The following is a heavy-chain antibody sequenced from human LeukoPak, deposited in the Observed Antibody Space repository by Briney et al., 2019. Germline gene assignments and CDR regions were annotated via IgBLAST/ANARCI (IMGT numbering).Heavy chain of an antibody. D-gene: IGHD2-8*01. CDR1: GFTFSSYG. CDR3: ANDLGYCTNDVCGYFDY. Sequence: PGGSLRLSCAASGFTFSSYGMHWVRQAPGKGLEWVAFRRYDGSNKYYADSVKGRFTISRDNSKNTLYLQMNSLRAEDTAVYYCANDLGYCTNDVCGYFDYWGQGTLVTVSS. V-gene: IGHV3-30*02. J-gene: IGHJ4*02. CDR2: RRYDGSNK.